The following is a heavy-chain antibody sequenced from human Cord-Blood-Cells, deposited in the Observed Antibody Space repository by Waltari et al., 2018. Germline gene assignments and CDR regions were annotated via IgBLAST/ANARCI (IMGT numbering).Heavy chain of an antibody. J-gene: IGHJ2*01. V-gene: IGHV3-53*01. CDR1: GFTVSSNY. Sequence: EVQLVESGGGLIQPGGSLRLSCAASGFTVSSNYMSWVRQAPGKGLEWVSVIYSGGSTYYADSVKGRFTISRDNSKNTLYLQMNSLRAEDTAVYYCAREFEYSSSSWYFDLWGRGTLVTVSS. D-gene: IGHD6-6*01. CDR3: AREFEYSSSSWYFDL. CDR2: IYSGGST.